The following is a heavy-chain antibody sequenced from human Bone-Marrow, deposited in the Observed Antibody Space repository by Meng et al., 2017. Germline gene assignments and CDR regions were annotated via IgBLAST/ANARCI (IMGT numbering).Heavy chain of an antibody. CDR1: GFTFGDYA. Sequence: GGSLRLSCTASGFTFGDYAMSWFRPAPGKGLEWVGFIRSKAYGGTTEYAASVKGRFTISRDDSKSIAYLQMNSLKTEDTAVYYCTRGGHMVRGIVAAFDIWGQGTMVTVSS. D-gene: IGHD3-10*01. V-gene: IGHV3-49*03. CDR2: IRSKAYGGTT. CDR3: TRGGHMVRGIVAAFDI. J-gene: IGHJ3*02.